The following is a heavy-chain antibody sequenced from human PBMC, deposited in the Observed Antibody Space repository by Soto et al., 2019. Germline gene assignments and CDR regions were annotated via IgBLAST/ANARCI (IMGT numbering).Heavy chain of an antibody. CDR1: GGTFSSYA. D-gene: IGHD3-22*01. Sequence: ASVKVSCKASGGTFSSYAISWVRQAPGQGLEWMGGIIPIFGTANYAQKFQGRVTITADKSTSTAYMELSSLRSEDTAVYYCARVRYYYDSSGRDAFDIWGQGTMVTVSS. J-gene: IGHJ3*02. V-gene: IGHV1-69*06. CDR3: ARVRYYYDSSGRDAFDI. CDR2: IIPIFGTA.